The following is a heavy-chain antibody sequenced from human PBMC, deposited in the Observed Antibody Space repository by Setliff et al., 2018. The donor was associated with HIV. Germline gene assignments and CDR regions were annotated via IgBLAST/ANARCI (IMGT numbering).Heavy chain of an antibody. Sequence: PSETLSLTCTVSDASINSYYWNWIRQPPGKGLEWIGFIFASGDTKYNPSLQSRVSMSIDTSKNQFSLKLSSVTAADTAVYYCARLIHTGLLYFDFWGLGTLVTVSS. D-gene: IGHD2-8*02. CDR1: DASINSYY. CDR3: ARLIHTGLLYFDF. J-gene: IGHJ4*02. V-gene: IGHV4-4*09. CDR2: IFASGDT.